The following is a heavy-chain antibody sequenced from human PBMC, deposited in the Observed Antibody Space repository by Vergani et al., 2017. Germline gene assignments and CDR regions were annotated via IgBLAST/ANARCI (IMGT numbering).Heavy chain of an antibody. CDR1: GFTFSDYY. J-gene: IGHJ4*02. CDR3: ARGTVRSSTSCFDY. V-gene: IGHV3-11*04. D-gene: IGHD2-2*01. Sequence: QVQLVESGGGLVKPGGSLRLSCAASGFTFSDYYMSWIRQAPGKGLEWSSYISHSGTTLYYADSVKGRFTISRDNAKNSLYLQMNSLRAEDTAVYYCARGTVRSSTSCFDYWGQGTLVTVSS. CDR2: ISHSGTTL.